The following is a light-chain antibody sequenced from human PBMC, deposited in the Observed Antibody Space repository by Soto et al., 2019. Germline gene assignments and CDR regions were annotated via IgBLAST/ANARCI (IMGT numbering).Light chain of an antibody. CDR1: TSDVGNYNY. Sequence: QSALTQPASVSGSPGQSITISCTGTTSDVGNYNYVSWYQQHPGKAPKLMIYEVSYRSTGASNRFSGTKSGNTASLTISGLQGEDDADYYCSSYTATNTYVFGTGTKLTVL. J-gene: IGLJ1*01. CDR3: SSYTATNTYV. V-gene: IGLV2-14*01. CDR2: EVS.